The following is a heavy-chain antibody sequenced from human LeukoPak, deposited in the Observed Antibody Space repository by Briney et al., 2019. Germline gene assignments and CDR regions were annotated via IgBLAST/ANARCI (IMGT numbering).Heavy chain of an antibody. J-gene: IGHJ6*03. CDR3: ARNPYSGNYGNYYYYYMDV. D-gene: IGHD1-26*01. CDR1: GFTFSSYT. V-gene: IGHV3-21*06. CDR2: ITSSSSYI. Sequence: GGSLRLSCAASGFTFSSYTMNWVRQAPGKGLEWVSSITSSSSYIYYADSVMGRLTISRDNAKNSLYLQMSSLSPDDTAVYFCARNPYSGNYGNYYYYYMDVWGKGTTVTISS.